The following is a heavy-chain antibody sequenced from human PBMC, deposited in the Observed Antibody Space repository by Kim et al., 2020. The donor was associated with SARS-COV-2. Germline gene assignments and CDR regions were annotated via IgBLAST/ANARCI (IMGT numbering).Heavy chain of an antibody. CDR1: GFTFTSYG. D-gene: IGHD4-17*01. V-gene: IGHV3-30*18. CDR3: AKDRAVTTLPVDP. CDR2: ISNDERNK. Sequence: GGSLRLSCEASGFTFTSYGMHWFRQAPGKGLEWVAGISNDERNKFYADSVKGRFSISRDNSRNTLFLQMNRLRAEDTAVYYCAKDRAVTTLPVDPWGQGTLVTVSS. J-gene: IGHJ5*02.